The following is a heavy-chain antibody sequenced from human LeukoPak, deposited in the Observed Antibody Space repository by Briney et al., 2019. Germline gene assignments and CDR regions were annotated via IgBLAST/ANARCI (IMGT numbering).Heavy chain of an antibody. Sequence: LTGGSLRLSCAASGFIFSSYGMHWVRQAPGKGLEWVALTSYDGSNKYYADSVKGRFTISRDNSENTLFLQMNSLRAEDTAVYYCARDLNEDYDFWSNYPPMDVWGKGTTVTVSS. CDR2: TSYDGSNK. J-gene: IGHJ6*03. CDR1: GFIFSSYG. V-gene: IGHV3-30*03. CDR3: ARDLNEDYDFWSNYPPMDV. D-gene: IGHD3-3*01.